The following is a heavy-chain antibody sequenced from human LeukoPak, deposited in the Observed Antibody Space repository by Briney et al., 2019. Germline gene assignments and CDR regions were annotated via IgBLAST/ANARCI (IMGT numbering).Heavy chain of an antibody. V-gene: IGHV3-21*01. D-gene: IGHD6-19*01. J-gene: IGHJ4*02. Sequence: PGGSLRLSCAASGFTFSSYSMNWVRQAPGKGLEWVSSISSSSSYIYYADSVKGRFTISRDNAKNSLYLQMNSLRAEDTAVYYCARDSGLGVIPGIAVAAPLDYWGQGTLVTVSS. CDR1: GFTFSSYS. CDR2: ISSSSSYI. CDR3: ARDSGLGVIPGIAVAAPLDY.